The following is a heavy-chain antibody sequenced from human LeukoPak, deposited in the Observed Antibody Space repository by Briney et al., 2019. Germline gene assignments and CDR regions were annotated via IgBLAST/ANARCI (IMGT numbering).Heavy chain of an antibody. CDR2: IYSGGST. D-gene: IGHD6-19*01. J-gene: IGHJ6*03. CDR3: AREIAVAGMPDYHYYYMDV. CDR1: GFTVSSNY. Sequence: GGSLRLSCAASGFTVSSNYMSWVRQAPGKGLEWVSVIYSGGSTYYADSVKGRFTISRDNSKNTLYLQMNSLRAEDTAVYYCAREIAVAGMPDYHYYYMDVWGKGTAVTVSS. V-gene: IGHV3-53*01.